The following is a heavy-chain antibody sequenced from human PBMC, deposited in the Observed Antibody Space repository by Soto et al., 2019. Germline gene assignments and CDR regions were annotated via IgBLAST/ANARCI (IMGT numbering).Heavy chain of an antibody. Sequence: GGSLRLSCAASGFTFSSYAMSWVRQAPGKGLEWVSAISGSGGSTYYADSVKGRFTISRDNSKNTLYPQMNSLRAEDTAVYYCAKTDHDYDFWSGYYGDAFDIWGQGTMVTVSS. CDR3: AKTDHDYDFWSGYYGDAFDI. D-gene: IGHD3-3*01. CDR1: GFTFSSYA. V-gene: IGHV3-23*01. J-gene: IGHJ3*02. CDR2: ISGSGGST.